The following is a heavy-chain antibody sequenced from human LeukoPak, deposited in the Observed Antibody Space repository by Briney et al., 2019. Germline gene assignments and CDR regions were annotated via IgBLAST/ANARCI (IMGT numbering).Heavy chain of an antibody. CDR1: EFDFSTHA. CDR3: ANEIRPNDY. J-gene: IGHJ4*02. V-gene: IGHV3-23*01. CDR2: ISISGTKT. D-gene: IGHD4-17*01. Sequence: GGSLRLSCAASEFDFSTHAMTWVRQAPGKGLEWVSAISISGTKTYYADSVKGRFTISRDNSKNTLYLQMHSLRAEDTAVYYCANEIRPNDYWGQGTLVTVSS.